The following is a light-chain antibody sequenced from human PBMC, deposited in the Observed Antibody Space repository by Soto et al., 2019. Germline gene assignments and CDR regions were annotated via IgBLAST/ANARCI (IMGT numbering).Light chain of an antibody. CDR2: GAS. CDR1: QSVISGY. CDR3: HPYDTSPAP. V-gene: IGKV3-20*01. J-gene: IGKJ3*01. Sequence: IVLTQSPVTLSLSPGESATLSCRASQSVISGYLAWYQQKPGQSPRLLIFGASRRATGIPPRFSGSGSGTDFTLTLASLEPEDFTVYYCHPYDTSPAPFGPGTNADIK.